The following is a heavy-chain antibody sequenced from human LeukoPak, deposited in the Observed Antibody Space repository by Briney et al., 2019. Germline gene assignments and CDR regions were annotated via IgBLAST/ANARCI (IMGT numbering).Heavy chain of an antibody. CDR1: GDAISSGNY. CDR3: ARMGSDY. V-gene: IGHV4-38-2*01. Sequence: PSETLSLTRVVPGDAISSGNYWGWIRRPPEKGLEWIGNIHHSGYTNYNPSLKSRVTISVDTSKNQFSLKMKSVTAADTAVYYCARMGSDYWGQGTLVTVSS. CDR2: IHHSGYT. J-gene: IGHJ4*02. D-gene: IGHD3-16*01.